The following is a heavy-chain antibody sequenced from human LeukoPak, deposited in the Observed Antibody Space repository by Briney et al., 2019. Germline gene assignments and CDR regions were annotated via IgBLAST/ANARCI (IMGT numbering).Heavy chain of an antibody. J-gene: IGHJ5*02. Sequence: GGSLRLSCAASGFTFSSYSMNWVRQAPGKGLGWVSSISSSSSYIYYADSVKGRFTISRDNAKNSLYLQMNSLRAEDTAVYYCARGTRVAANLHTAWGQGTLVTVSS. V-gene: IGHV3-21*01. D-gene: IGHD2-15*01. CDR3: ARGTRVAANLHTA. CDR1: GFTFSSYS. CDR2: ISSSSSYI.